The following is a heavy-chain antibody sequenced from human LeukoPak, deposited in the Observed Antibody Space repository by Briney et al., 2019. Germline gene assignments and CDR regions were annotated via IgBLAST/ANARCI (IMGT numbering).Heavy chain of an antibody. Sequence: GGSLRLSCAASGFTFSSYAMSWVRQAPGKGLEWVSAISSSGDTTNYADPVKGRFAISRDNSKNTLYLLMNSLRVEDTAVYYCAKDLAPYWGQGSLVTVSS. CDR1: GFTFSSYA. V-gene: IGHV3-23*01. CDR3: AKDLAPY. CDR2: ISSSGDTT. J-gene: IGHJ4*02.